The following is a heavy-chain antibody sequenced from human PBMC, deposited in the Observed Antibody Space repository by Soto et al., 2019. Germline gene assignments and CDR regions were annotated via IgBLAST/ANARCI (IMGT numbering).Heavy chain of an antibody. D-gene: IGHD6-13*01. CDR3: ARADSNYYYYYGMDV. J-gene: IGHJ6*02. Sequence: QVQLVQSGAEEKKPGASVKVSCKASGYTFTNYDMHWVRQAPGPRLEWMGWINAGNGNTKYSQKFQGRVTITRDTSASTAYMERSSLRSEDTAVYYSARADSNYYYYYGMDVWGQGTTVTVSS. V-gene: IGHV1-3*05. CDR2: INAGNGNT. CDR1: GYTFTNYD.